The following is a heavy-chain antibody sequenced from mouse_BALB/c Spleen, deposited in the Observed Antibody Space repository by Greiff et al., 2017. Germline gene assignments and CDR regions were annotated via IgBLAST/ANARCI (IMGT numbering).Heavy chain of an antibody. CDR1: GFNIKDTY. CDR2: IDPANGNT. V-gene: IGHV14-3*02. J-gene: IGHJ4*01. D-gene: IGHD1-1*01. CDR3: ARVATAHYYAMDD. Sequence: EVQLQQSGAELVKPGASVKLSCTASGFNIKDTYMHWVKQRPEQGLEWIGRIDPANGNTKYDPKFQGKATITADTSSNTAYLQLSSLTSEDTAVYDCARVATAHYYAMDDWGQGNSGTVSA.